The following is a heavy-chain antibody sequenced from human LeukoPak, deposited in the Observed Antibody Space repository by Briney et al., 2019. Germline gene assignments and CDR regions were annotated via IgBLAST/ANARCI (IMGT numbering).Heavy chain of an antibody. CDR3: ARDRSGGSHLNWFDP. CDR2: ISYDGNNK. CDR1: GFTFSSSG. V-gene: IGHV3-30*03. Sequence: GGSLRLSCAASGFTFSSSGMHWVRQAPGKGLEWVAVISYDGNNKYYADSVKGRFTISRDNAKNTLYLQMNSLRAEDTAVYYCARDRSGGSHLNWFDPWGQGTLVTVSS. J-gene: IGHJ5*02. D-gene: IGHD1-26*01.